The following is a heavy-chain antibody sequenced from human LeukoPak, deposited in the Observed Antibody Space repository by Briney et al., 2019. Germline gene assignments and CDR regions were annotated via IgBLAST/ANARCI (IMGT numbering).Heavy chain of an antibody. V-gene: IGHV3-23*01. CDR2: ISGSGGST. Sequence: GGSLRLSCAASGFTFSSYWMHWVRQAPGKGLEWVSAISGSGGSTYYADSVKGRFTISRDNSKNTLYLQMNSLRAEDTAVYYCAKDRMIFGVVIRFRYFDYWGQGTLVTVSS. J-gene: IGHJ4*02. CDR3: AKDRMIFGVVIRFRYFDY. CDR1: GFTFSSYW. D-gene: IGHD3-3*01.